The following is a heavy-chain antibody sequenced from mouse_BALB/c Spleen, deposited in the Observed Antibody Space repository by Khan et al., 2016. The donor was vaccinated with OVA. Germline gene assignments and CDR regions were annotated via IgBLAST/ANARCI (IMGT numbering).Heavy chain of an antibody. V-gene: IGHV5-6-4*01. CDR2: ITSGGSYT. Sequence: EVELVESGGGLVKPGGSLKLSCAASGFAFSSYSMSWVRQTPEKRLEWVATITSGGSYTYYPDSVKGRFTISRANAKNTLYLQMSSLKSEDTAMYYCTRDRNYYGSSFYFDYWGQGTTLTVSS. CDR1: GFAFSSYS. CDR3: TRDRNYYGSSFYFDY. D-gene: IGHD1-1*01. J-gene: IGHJ2*01.